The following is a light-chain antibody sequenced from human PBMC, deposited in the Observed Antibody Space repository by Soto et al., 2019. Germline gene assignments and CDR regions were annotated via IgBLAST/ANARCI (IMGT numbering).Light chain of an antibody. CDR3: CSYAGSNTLVV. J-gene: IGLJ2*01. Sequence: QSALTQPRSVSGSPGQSVTISCTGTSSDVGGYDYVSWYQHHPGKAPKLMIYDVSKRPSGVPDRFSGSKSGNTASLMISGLQAEDEADYYCCSYAGSNTLVVFGGGTKVTVL. V-gene: IGLV2-11*01. CDR2: DVS. CDR1: SSDVGGYDY.